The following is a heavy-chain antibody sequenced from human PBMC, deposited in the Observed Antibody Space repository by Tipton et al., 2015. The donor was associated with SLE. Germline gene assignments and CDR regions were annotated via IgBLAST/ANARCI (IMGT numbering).Heavy chain of an antibody. Sequence: LRLSCTVSGGSISSSSYYWGWIRQPPGKGLEWIGSIYYSGSTYYNPSLKSRVTISVDTSKNQFSLKLSSVTAADTAVYYCARLNPGDYIWGSYPVFDYWGQGTLVTVPS. V-gene: IGHV4-39*07. J-gene: IGHJ4*02. CDR3: ARLNPGDYIWGSYPVFDY. CDR2: IYYSGST. D-gene: IGHD3-16*02. CDR1: GGSISSSSYY.